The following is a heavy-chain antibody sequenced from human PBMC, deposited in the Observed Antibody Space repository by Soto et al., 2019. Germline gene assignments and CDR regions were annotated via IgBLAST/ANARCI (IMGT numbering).Heavy chain of an antibody. CDR2: LYDVDGT. CDR1: RARFGTYA. J-gene: IGHJ3*02. Sequence: GGPRLLSAVASRARFGTYAMTWVRQVAGKGMEWVSALYDVDGTFYADSVKGRFTTSGDSSRTIVYLQRNSLSPDDTAVYYCPTWHLGEHAYDIWGQGTAVTVSS. V-gene: IGHV3-23*01. CDR3: PTWHLGEHAYDI. D-gene: IGHD3-16*01.